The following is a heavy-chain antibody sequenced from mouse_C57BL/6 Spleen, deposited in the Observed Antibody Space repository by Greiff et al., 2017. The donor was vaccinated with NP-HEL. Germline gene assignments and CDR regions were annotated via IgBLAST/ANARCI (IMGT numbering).Heavy chain of an antibody. J-gene: IGHJ1*03. CDR2: IRSKSNNYAT. V-gene: IGHV10-1*01. Sequence: DVKLVESGGGLVQPKGSLKLSCAASGFSFNTYAMNWVRQAPGKGLEWVARIRSKSNNYATYYADSVKDRFTISRDDSESMLYLQMNNLKTEDTAMYYCVRRGSYDYDVDWYFDVWGTGTTVTVSS. D-gene: IGHD2-4*01. CDR1: GFSFNTYA. CDR3: VRRGSYDYDVDWYFDV.